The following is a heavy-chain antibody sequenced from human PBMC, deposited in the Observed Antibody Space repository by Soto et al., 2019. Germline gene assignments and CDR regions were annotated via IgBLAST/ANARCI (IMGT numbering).Heavy chain of an antibody. Sequence: SETLALCCAVYVGSFSGYYWSWIRQPPGKGLEWIGEINHSGSTNYNPSLKSRVTISVDTSKNQFSLKLSSVTAADTAVYYCARVSWYSSGSLDYWGQGTMVTVSS. V-gene: IGHV4-34*01. CDR1: VGSFSGYY. J-gene: IGHJ4*02. D-gene: IGHD6-19*01. CDR3: ARVSWYSSGSLDY. CDR2: INHSGST.